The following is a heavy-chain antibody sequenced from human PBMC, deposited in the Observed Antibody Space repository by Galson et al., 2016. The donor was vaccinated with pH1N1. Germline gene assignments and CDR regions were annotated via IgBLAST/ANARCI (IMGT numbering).Heavy chain of an antibody. D-gene: IGHD3-16*01. CDR2: LYSSGTT. J-gene: IGHJ6*02. CDR3: ARGEGIRYYYSGMDV. V-gene: IGHV4-30-4*01. Sequence: QVQLQESGPGLVKPSQTLSLTCTVSGGSMNSADYYWSWIRQPPGKGLEWIGCLYSSGTTYISPSLKSRLSMSVDISNNQFSLTLNSVTAADPAVYYCARGEGIRYYYSGMDVWGQGTTVTVFS. CDR1: GGSMNSADYY.